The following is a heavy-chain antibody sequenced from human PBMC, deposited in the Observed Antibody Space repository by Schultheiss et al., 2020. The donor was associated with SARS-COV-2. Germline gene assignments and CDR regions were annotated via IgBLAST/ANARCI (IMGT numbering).Heavy chain of an antibody. D-gene: IGHD2-21*02. CDR2: INWNGAST. J-gene: IGHJ6*02. Sequence: GESLKISCAASGFTFDDYGMSWVRQAPGKGLEWVSGINWNGASTSYADSVKGRFTISRDNAKNSLYLQMNSLRAEDTALYYCARDPQAGWAVTADMGYYYGMDVWGQGTTVTVSS. V-gene: IGHV3-20*04. CDR3: ARDPQAGWAVTADMGYYYGMDV. CDR1: GFTFDDYG.